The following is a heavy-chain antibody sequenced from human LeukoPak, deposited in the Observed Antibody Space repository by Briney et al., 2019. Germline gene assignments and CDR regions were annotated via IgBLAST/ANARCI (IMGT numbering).Heavy chain of an antibody. J-gene: IGHJ3*02. V-gene: IGHV4-61*02. Sequence: SQTLSLTCTVSGGSISSGSYYWSWIRQPAGKGLEWIGRIYTGGSTNYNPSLKSRVTISVDTSKNQFSLKLSSVTAADTAVYYCATSPHTDAFDIWGQGTMVTVSS. CDR1: GGSISSGSYY. CDR2: IYTGGST. CDR3: ATSPHTDAFDI.